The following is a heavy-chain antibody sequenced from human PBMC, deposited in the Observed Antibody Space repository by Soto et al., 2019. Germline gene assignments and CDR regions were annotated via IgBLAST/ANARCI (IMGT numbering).Heavy chain of an antibody. Sequence: QVQLVQSGAEVKKPGSSVKVSCKASGDTYSSYEINWVRQAPGLGLEWMGGIVPVYGTANYAPKFQGRVTLIADVSTGTTDMELSSLRSEDTAVSFCARAAAPHSRGWPYWGQGTLVTVSS. V-gene: IGHV1-69*12. D-gene: IGHD6-19*01. CDR2: IVPVYGTA. CDR1: GDTYSSYE. CDR3: ARAAAPHSRGWPY. J-gene: IGHJ4*02.